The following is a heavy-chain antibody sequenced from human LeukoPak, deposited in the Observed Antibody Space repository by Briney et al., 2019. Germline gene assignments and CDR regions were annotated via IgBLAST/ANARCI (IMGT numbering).Heavy chain of an antibody. D-gene: IGHD3-16*01. CDR3: ARVLYDYVWGSSPGVFDY. CDR1: GYTFTSYD. V-gene: IGHV1-8*03. CDR2: MNPNSGNT. Sequence: ASVKVSCKASGYTFTSYDINWVRQATGQGLEWMGWMNPNSGNTGYAQKFQGRVTITRNTSISTAYMELSSLRSEDTAVYYCARVLYDYVWGSSPGVFDYWGQGTLVTVSS. J-gene: IGHJ4*02.